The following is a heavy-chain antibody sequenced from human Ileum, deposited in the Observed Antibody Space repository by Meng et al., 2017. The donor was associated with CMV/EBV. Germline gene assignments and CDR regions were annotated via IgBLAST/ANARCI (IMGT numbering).Heavy chain of an antibody. CDR1: FTFDDYG. CDR2: INWNGGST. V-gene: IGHV3-20*03. CDR3: AKVAVGGSRAWYSPADY. D-gene: IGHD6-19*01. J-gene: IGHJ4*02. Sequence: FTFDDYGMIWVRQAPGKGLEWVSGINWNGGSTDYADSVKGRVTISRDNAKNCLYLQMSSLRAEDTALYYCAKVAVGGSRAWYSPADYWGQGTLVTVSS.